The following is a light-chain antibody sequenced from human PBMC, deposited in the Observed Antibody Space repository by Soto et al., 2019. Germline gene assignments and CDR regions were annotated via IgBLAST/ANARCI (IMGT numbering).Light chain of an antibody. V-gene: IGKV3-15*01. CDR2: DAS. CDR3: QQYSNWPPMYA. CDR1: QSVSSN. J-gene: IGKJ2*01. Sequence: IVMTQSPATLSVSPGERATLSCRASQSVSSNLAWYQQKPGQAPRLLIYDASTRATGIPARFSGSGSGTEFTLTISSLQSEDFAVYYCQQYSNWPPMYAFGQGTKLEIK.